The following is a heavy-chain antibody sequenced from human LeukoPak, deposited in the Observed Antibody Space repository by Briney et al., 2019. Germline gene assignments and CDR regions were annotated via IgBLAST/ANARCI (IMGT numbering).Heavy chain of an antibody. D-gene: IGHD4-17*01. J-gene: IGHJ5*02. CDR3: ARRCGDYGYGWFDP. V-gene: IGHV4-61*02. Sequence: SETLSLTCAVSGGSISSANYYWSWIRQPAGKGLEWIGRIYTSGSTNYNPSLKSRVTISIDTSKNQFSLKLSSVTAADTAVYYCARRCGDYGYGWFDPWGQGTLVTVSS. CDR2: IYTSGST. CDR1: GGSISSANYY.